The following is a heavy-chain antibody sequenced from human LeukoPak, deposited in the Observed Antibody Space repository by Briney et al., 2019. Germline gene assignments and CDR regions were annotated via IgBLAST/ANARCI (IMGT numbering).Heavy chain of an antibody. CDR3: AKGGPSSTYFDY. CDR2: ISGGGGNT. Sequence: GGSLRLSCAASGFTFSNYVMNWVRQAPGKGLEWVSSISGGGGNTFYADSMKGRFTIFRDNSKKTLYLQMKSLSAEDTAVYYCAKGGPSSTYFDYWGQGTLVTVSS. J-gene: IGHJ4*02. CDR1: GFTFSNYV. V-gene: IGHV3-23*01. D-gene: IGHD6-13*01.